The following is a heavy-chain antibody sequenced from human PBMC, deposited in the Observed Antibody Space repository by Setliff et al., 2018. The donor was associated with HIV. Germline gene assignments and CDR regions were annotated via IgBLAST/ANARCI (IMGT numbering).Heavy chain of an antibody. CDR1: GSTFSDYS. Sequence: GGSLRLSCTASGSTFSDYSMSWIRQAPGKGLEWVSYISSSSSTIHHSDSVKGRSTISRDNAKNSLYLQMNSLRAEDTAMYYCARDWRSGYDLNFDYWGQGTLVTVSS. V-gene: IGHV3-11*04. CDR3: ARDWRSGYDLNFDY. CDR2: ISSSSSTI. J-gene: IGHJ4*02. D-gene: IGHD5-12*01.